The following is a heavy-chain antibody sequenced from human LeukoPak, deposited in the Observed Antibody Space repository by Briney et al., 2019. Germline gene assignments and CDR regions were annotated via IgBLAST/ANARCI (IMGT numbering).Heavy chain of an antibody. CDR2: ISSSGSTI. D-gene: IGHD1-26*01. J-gene: IGHJ5*02. CDR3: AKGAKRVVGATTHWFDP. Sequence: GGSLRLSCAGSGFTFSSYEMNWVHQAPGKGLEWVSYISSSGSTIYYADSVKGRFTISRDNAKNSLYLHMNSLRAEDTAVYYCAKGAKRVVGATTHWFDPWGQGTLVTVSS. CDR1: GFTFSSYE. V-gene: IGHV3-48*03.